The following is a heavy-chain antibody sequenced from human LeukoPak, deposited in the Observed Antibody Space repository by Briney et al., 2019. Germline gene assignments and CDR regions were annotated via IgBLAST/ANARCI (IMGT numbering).Heavy chain of an antibody. CDR1: GGTFSSYA. CDR3: ARSSTSCSGCKYYYYYGMDV. J-gene: IGHJ6*02. CDR2: IIPIFGTA. Sequence: ASVKVSCKASGGTFSSYAISWVRQAPGQGLEWMGGIIPIFGTANYAQKFQGRVTITADESTSTVYMELSSLRSEDTAVYYCARSSTSCSGCKYYYYYGMDVWGQGTTVTVSS. V-gene: IGHV1-69*13. D-gene: IGHD2-2*01.